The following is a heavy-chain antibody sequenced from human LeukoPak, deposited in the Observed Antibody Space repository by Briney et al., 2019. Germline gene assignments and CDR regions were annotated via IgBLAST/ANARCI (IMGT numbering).Heavy chain of an antibody. D-gene: IGHD6-6*01. V-gene: IGHV3-7*01. CDR1: GFTFSSYW. J-gene: IGHJ4*02. Sequence: GGSLRLSCAASGFTFSSYWMSWVRQAPGKGLEWVANVKQDGSEKYYVDSVKGRFTVSRDNAKKSLYLQMNSLRAEDTAVYYCARAIAYRSSAEYFFDYWGRGTLVTVSS. CDR3: ARAIAYRSSAEYFFDY. CDR2: VKQDGSEK.